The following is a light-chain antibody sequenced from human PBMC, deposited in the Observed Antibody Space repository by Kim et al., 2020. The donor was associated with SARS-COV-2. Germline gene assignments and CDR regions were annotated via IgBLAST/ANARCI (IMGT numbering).Light chain of an antibody. CDR3: QQSHSVPYT. V-gene: IGKV1-39*01. Sequence: DIQMTQSPSSLPASVGDRVTISCRASQAISTYLDWYQQKPGKAPKLLIYATSSLQSGVPSRFSGSGYGTDFSLTITSLQPDDLATYYCQQSHSVPYTFGQGTKLEI. CDR2: ATS. CDR1: QAISTY. J-gene: IGKJ2*01.